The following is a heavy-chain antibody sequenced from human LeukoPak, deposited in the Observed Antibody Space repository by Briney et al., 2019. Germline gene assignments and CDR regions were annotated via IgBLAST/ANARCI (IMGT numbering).Heavy chain of an antibody. CDR2: VNQDESEK. V-gene: IGHV3-7*03. CDR3: SYGRFDN. J-gene: IGHJ4*02. Sequence: PGGSLRLSCAASGFTFNNYWMTWIRQAPGKGLEWVATVNQDESEKYYVDSVKGRFTISRDNAKNSLFLQINSLRVEDTAVYYCSYGRFDNWGQGTLVAVSS. CDR1: GFTFNNYW. D-gene: IGHD3-10*01.